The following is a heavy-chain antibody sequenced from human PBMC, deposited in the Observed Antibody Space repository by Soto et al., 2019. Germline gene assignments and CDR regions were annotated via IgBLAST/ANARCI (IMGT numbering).Heavy chain of an antibody. D-gene: IGHD6-13*01. V-gene: IGHV4-34*01. Sequence: SETLSLTCAVYGGSFSGYYWSWIRQPPGKGLEWIGEINHSGSTYYNPSLKSRVTISVDTSKNQFSLKLSSVTAADTAVYYCARDGYSSSWYTRRYYMDVWGKGTTVTVSS. CDR3: ARDGYSSSWYTRRYYMDV. J-gene: IGHJ6*03. CDR1: GGSFSGYY. CDR2: INHSGST.